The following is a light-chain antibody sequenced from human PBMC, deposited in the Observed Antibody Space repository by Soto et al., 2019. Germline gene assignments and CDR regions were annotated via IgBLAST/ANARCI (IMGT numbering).Light chain of an antibody. CDR3: QQYGTSPFI. V-gene: IGKV3-20*01. Sequence: ASEHVPSTSLAWYQQNTGQAPRLLIHTGSSRATGIQDRFSGSGYGTDWTLTISGLEPEDFAVYHCQQYGTSPFIFGQGTRLEIK. J-gene: IGKJ5*01. CDR1: EHVPSTS. CDR2: TGS.